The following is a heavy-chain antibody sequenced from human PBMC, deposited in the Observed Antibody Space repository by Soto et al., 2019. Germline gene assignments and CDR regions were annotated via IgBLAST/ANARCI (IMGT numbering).Heavy chain of an antibody. CDR3: ARAGCDGGTCYTLVGLRYGMDV. J-gene: IGHJ6*02. V-gene: IGHV3-30-3*01. CDR1: GFTFSSYA. D-gene: IGHD2-15*01. Sequence: QVQLVESGGGVVQPGRSLRLSCAASGFTFSSYAMYWVRQAPGKGLEWVAIISYDGNNKHYADSVKGRFTIARDNSQNKRYLQMNSLGAEDTAVYYCARAGCDGGTCYTLVGLRYGMDVWGQGTTVTVSS. CDR2: ISYDGNNK.